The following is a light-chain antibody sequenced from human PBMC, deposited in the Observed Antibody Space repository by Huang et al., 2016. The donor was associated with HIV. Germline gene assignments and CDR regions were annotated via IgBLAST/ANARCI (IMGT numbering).Light chain of an antibody. V-gene: IGKV2-28*01. J-gene: IGKJ2*03. CDR2: FGS. Sequence: DNVMIQSPLSLSVTPGEPASISCTSSRSLQHSNRYNYGDWYLQKPGQSPQLLVFFGSNRAYGIPDRFTGSGSCTYFSLKISRVEAEDVGVYYCMQSLHTPYSFGQGTKLEIK. CDR3: MQSLHTPYS. CDR1: RSLQHSNRYNY.